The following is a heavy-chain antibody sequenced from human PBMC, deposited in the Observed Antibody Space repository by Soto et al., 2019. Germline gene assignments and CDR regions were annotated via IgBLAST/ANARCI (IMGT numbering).Heavy chain of an antibody. CDR3: ARVIVAVAGTRAYYFAY. CDR1: GGSISSYY. Sequence: QVQLQESGPGLVKLSETLSLTCTVSGGSISSYYWSWIRQPPGKGLEWVGYIYYSGSTNYNPSLKSRVTISVDTSKTQFSLKLSSVTAADTAVYYCARVIVAVAGTRAYYFAYWGQGTLVTVSS. D-gene: IGHD6-19*01. CDR2: IYYSGST. J-gene: IGHJ4*02. V-gene: IGHV4-59*01.